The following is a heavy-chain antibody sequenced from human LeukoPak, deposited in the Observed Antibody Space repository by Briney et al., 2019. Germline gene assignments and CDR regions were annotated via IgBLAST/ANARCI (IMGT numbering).Heavy chain of an antibody. CDR1: GYSISSGYY. CDR3: ARRYYYMDV. J-gene: IGHJ6*03. Sequence: SETLSLTCTVSGYSISSGYYWGWIRQPPGKGLEWISVYHVGTTDYNPSLKSRVTISVDGSKNQFSLKLSSVTAADTAVYYCARRYYYMDVWGKGTTVTISS. V-gene: IGHV4-38-2*02. CDR2: VYHVGTT.